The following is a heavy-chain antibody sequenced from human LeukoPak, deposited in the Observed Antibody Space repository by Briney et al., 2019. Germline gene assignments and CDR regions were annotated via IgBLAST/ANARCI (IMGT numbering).Heavy chain of an antibody. D-gene: IGHD1-1*01. CDR1: GFTLRGCA. CDR2: INGDGGST. Sequence: GGSLRLSCAASGFTLRGCALSWVRQAPGKGREGVSAINGDGGSTFYADSVEGRFTISRDNSKNTLHLQMSSLRADDTAKYYCTRDGYNWNPRAFDVWGQGTVVTVSS. V-gene: IGHV3-23*01. CDR3: TRDGYNWNPRAFDV. J-gene: IGHJ3*01.